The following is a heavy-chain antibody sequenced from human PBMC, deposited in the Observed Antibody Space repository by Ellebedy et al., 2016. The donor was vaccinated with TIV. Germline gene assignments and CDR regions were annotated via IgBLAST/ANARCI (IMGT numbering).Heavy chain of an antibody. CDR2: INPNSGGT. Sequence: ASVKVSCXASGYTFTGYYMHWVRQAPGQGLEWMGWINPNSGGTNCAQKFQGRVTMTGDTSISTAYMELSRLRSDDTAVYYCARGYDILIGRTLQYYYHMDVWGQGTTVTVSS. J-gene: IGHJ6*02. CDR3: ARGYDILIGRTLQYYYHMDV. V-gene: IGHV1-2*02. CDR1: GYTFTGYY. D-gene: IGHD3-9*01.